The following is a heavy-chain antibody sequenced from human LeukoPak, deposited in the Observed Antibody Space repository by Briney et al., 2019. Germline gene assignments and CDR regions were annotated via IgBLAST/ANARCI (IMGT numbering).Heavy chain of an antibody. CDR2: IIPIFGTA. D-gene: IGHD2-2*01. CDR3: ARGTPYCSSTSCPYDAFDI. V-gene: IGHV1-69*13. Sequence: EASVKVSCKASGGTFSSYAISWVRQAPGQGLEWMGGIIPIFGTANYAQKFQGRVTITADESTSTACMELSSLRSEDTAVYYCARGTPYCSSTSCPYDAFDIWGQGTMVTVSS. J-gene: IGHJ3*02. CDR1: GGTFSSYA.